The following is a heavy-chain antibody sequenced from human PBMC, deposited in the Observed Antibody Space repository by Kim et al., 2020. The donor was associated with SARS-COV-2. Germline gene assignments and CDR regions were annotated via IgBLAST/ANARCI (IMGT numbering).Heavy chain of an antibody. CDR2: ISGSGGST. V-gene: IGHV3-23*01. CDR1: GFTFSSYA. Sequence: GGSLRLSCAASGFTFSSYAMSWVRQAPGKGLEWVSAISGSGGSTYYADSVKGRFTISRDNSKNTLYLQMNSLRAEDTAVYYCAKDPHYYGSGSYPGFLSWFDPWGQGTLVTVSS. CDR3: AKDPHYYGSGSYPGFLSWFDP. J-gene: IGHJ5*02. D-gene: IGHD3-10*01.